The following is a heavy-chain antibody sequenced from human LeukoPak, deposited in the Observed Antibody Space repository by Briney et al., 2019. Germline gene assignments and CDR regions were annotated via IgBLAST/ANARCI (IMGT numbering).Heavy chain of an antibody. J-gene: IGHJ4*02. Sequence: PSETLSLTCAVYGGSFSGYYWSWIRQPPGKGLERIGEINHSGSTNYNPSLKSRVTISVDTSKNQFSLKLSSVTAADTAVYYCARGVGYCTNDVCRFDSWGQGTLVTVSS. CDR2: INHSGST. V-gene: IGHV4-34*01. D-gene: IGHD2-8*01. CDR3: ARGVGYCTNDVCRFDS. CDR1: GGSFSGYY.